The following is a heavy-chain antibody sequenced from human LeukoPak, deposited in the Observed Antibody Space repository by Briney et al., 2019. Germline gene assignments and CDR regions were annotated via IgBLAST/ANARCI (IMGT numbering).Heavy chain of an antibody. Sequence: GASVKVSCKASGYTFTSYGISWVRQAPGQGLEWMGWISAYNGNTNYAQKLQGRVTTTTDTSTSTAYMELRSLRSDDTAVYYCARGRNPYYDSSGYYTAGLWYWGQGTLVTVSS. CDR2: ISAYNGNT. J-gene: IGHJ4*02. V-gene: IGHV1-18*01. D-gene: IGHD3-22*01. CDR3: ARGRNPYYDSSGYYTAGLWY. CDR1: GYTFTSYG.